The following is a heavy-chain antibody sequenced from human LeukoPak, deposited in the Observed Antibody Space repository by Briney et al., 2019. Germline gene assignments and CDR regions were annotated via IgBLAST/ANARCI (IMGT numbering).Heavy chain of an antibody. CDR3: ARHASVDGNWPRPLDY. D-gene: IGHD6-19*01. Sequence: YETLSLTRTVSGGSISSSNYYWGWIRQPPGKGLEWIGNIYYSGSTYYKPSLKTRVTISVDTSKNQFSLKLTSVTAADTAVYYCARHASVDGNWPRPLDYWGQGSLVTVSS. J-gene: IGHJ4*02. V-gene: IGHV4-39*01. CDR2: IYYSGST. CDR1: GGSISSSNYY.